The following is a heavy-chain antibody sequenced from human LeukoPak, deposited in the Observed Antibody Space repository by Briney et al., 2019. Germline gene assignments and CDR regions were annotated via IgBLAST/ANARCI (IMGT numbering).Heavy chain of an antibody. CDR2: INPNSGGT. CDR1: GYTFTGYY. Sequence: ASVKVSCKASGYTFTGYYMHWVRQAPGQGLEWMGWINPNSGGTNYAQKFQGRVTMTRDTSISTAYMELSRLRSDDTAVYYCARDRYYYDSSGSDDAFDIWGQGTMVTVSS. D-gene: IGHD3-22*01. J-gene: IGHJ3*02. V-gene: IGHV1-2*02. CDR3: ARDRYYYDSSGSDDAFDI.